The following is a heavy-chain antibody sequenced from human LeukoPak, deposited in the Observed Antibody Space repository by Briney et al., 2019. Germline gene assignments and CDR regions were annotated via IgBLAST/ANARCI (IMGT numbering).Heavy chain of an antibody. V-gene: IGHV3-30*04. CDR1: GFTFSSYA. D-gene: IGHD3-10*01. CDR2: ISYDGSNK. CDR3: ARQGAYRDFDY. Sequence: GGSLRLSCAASGFTFSSYAMHWVRQAPGKGLEWVAVISYDGSNKYYADSVKGRFTISRDNSKNTLYLQMNSLRAEDTAVYYCARQGAYRDFDYWGQGTLVTVSS. J-gene: IGHJ4*02.